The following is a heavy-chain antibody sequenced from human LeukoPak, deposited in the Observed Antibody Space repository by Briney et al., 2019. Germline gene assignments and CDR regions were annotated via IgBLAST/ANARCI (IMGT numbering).Heavy chain of an antibody. CDR3: AKDTFRRPYSGSQSH. V-gene: IGHV3-53*01. CDR2: IYSGGST. D-gene: IGHD1-26*01. J-gene: IGHJ4*02. CDR1: GFTVSSNY. Sequence: GGSLRLSCAASGFTVSSNYMSWVRQAPGKGLEWVSVIYSGGSTYYADSVKGRFTISRDNSKNTLYLQMNSLRAEDTAVYYCAKDTFRRPYSGSQSHWGQGTLVTVSS.